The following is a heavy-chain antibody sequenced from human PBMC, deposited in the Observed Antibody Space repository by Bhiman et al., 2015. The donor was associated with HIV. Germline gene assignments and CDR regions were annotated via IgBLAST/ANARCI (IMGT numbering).Heavy chain of an antibody. V-gene: IGHV3-15*01. CDR3: ATSPAILYYFDS. CDR2: IKSKTDGGTT. D-gene: IGHD2-2*01. J-gene: IGHJ4*02. CDR1: GFAFEYA. Sequence: EGQMVESGGGLVQPGRSLKISCVASGFAFEYAMHWVRQAPGKGLEWVGRIKSKTDGGTTDYAAPVKGRFTISRDDSQNTLYLQMNSLKTEDTAVYYCATSPAILYYFDSWGQGSLVTVSS.